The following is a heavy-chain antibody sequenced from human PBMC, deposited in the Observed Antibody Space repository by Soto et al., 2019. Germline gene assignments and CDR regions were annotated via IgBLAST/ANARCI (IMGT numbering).Heavy chain of an antibody. CDR3: AKGRSYSVY. V-gene: IGHV3-23*01. CDR2: ISGSGGST. D-gene: IGHD1-26*01. Sequence: EVQLLESGGGLVQPGGSLRLSCAASGFTFSSYAMSWVRQAPGKGLEWVSAISGSGGSTYYADSVKGRFTISRDNSKNPMYLQMNSLRAEEKAVYYCAKGRSYSVYWGQGTLVTVSS. J-gene: IGHJ4*02. CDR1: GFTFSSYA.